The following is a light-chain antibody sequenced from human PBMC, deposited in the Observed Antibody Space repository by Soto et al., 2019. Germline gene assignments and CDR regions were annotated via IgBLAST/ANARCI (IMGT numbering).Light chain of an antibody. CDR3: SSYAGSNNVI. V-gene: IGLV2-8*01. J-gene: IGLJ2*01. CDR2: EFR. Sequence: QLVLTQPPSASGSPGQSVTISCTGAANNIGGYNFVSWYQQHPGKAPKLIISEFRERPSGVPDRFSGSKSGNTASLTVSGLQAEDEADYYCSSYAGSNNVIFGGGTKVTVL. CDR1: ANNIGGYNF.